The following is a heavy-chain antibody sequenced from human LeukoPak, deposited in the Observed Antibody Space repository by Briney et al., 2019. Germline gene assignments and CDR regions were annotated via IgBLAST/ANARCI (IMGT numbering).Heavy chain of an antibody. CDR3: ARGRGRGYCSGGSCSGYPFDI. CDR2: VYPNSGNT. J-gene: IGHJ3*02. V-gene: IGHV1-8*03. Sequence: ASVKVSCKASGYTFTSYDINWVRQATGQGLEWMGWVYPNSGNTGYAQKFQGRVTITRNTSISTAYMELSSLRSEDTAVYYCARGRGRGYCSGGSCSGYPFDIWGQGTMVTVSS. CDR1: GYTFTSYD. D-gene: IGHD2-15*01.